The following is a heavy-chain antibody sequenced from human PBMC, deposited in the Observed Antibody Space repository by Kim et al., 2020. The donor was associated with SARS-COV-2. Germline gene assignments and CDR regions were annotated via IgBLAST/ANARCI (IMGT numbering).Heavy chain of an antibody. V-gene: IGHV3-21*01. Sequence: YTDSVKGRFTISRDNAKTSLYLQMNSLRAEDTAVYYCARDSDRIAAPLGYWGQGTLVTVSS. J-gene: IGHJ4*02. CDR3: ARDSDRIAAPLGY. D-gene: IGHD6-13*01.